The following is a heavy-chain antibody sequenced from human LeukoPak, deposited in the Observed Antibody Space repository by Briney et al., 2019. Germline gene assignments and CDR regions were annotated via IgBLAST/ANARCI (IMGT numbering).Heavy chain of an antibody. V-gene: IGHV1-69*05. D-gene: IGHD2-21*02. Sequence: SVKVSCKASGGTFSSYAISWVRQAPGQGLEWMGGIIPIFGTANYAQKFQGRVTITTDESTSTAYMELSSLRSEDTAVYYCASGGSSYCGGDCYSTFDYWAREPWSPSPQ. CDR2: IIPIFGTA. CDR3: ASGGSSYCGGDCYSTFDY. CDR1: GGTFSSYA. J-gene: IGHJ4*02.